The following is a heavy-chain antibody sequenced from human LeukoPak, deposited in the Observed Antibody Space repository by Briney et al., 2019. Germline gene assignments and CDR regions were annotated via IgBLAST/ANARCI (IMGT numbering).Heavy chain of an antibody. Sequence: GGSLRLSCAASGFTFSSYAMSWVRQAPGKGLEWVSAISGSGGSTYYADSVKGRFTISRDNSKNTLYLQMNSLRAEDTAVYYCAKFPRHSSGFYSYYYYGMDVWGQGTTVTVSS. J-gene: IGHJ6*02. D-gene: IGHD3-22*01. CDR2: ISGSGGST. V-gene: IGHV3-23*01. CDR1: GFTFSSYA. CDR3: AKFPRHSSGFYSYYYYGMDV.